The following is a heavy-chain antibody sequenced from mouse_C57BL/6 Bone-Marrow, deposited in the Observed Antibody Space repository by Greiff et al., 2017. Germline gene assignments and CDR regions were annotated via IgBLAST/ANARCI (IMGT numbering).Heavy chain of an antibody. CDR2: IDPENGDT. Sequence: VTLKESGAELVRPGASVKLSCTASGFNIKDDYMHWVKQRPEQGLEWIGWIDPENGDTEYASKFQGKATITAETSSNTAYLQLSSLTSEDTAVYYCTTWDYDGFAYWGQGTLVTVSA. CDR1: GFNIKDDY. V-gene: IGHV14-4*01. D-gene: IGHD2-4*01. J-gene: IGHJ3*01. CDR3: TTWDYDGFAY.